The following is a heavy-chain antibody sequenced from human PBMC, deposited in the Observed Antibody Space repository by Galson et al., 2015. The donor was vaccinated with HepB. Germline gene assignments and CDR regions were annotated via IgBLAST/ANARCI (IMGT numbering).Heavy chain of an antibody. D-gene: IGHD4-17*01. V-gene: IGHV3-21*01. J-gene: IGHJ3*02. CDR1: GFTFSSYS. CDR2: ISSSSSYI. Sequence: CAASGFTFSSYSMNWVRQAPGKGLEWVSSISSSSSYIYYADSVKGRFAISRDNAKNSLYLQMNSLRAEDTAVYYCASLSDYGDYDRLFDAFDIWGQGTMVTVSS. CDR3: ASLSDYGDYDRLFDAFDI.